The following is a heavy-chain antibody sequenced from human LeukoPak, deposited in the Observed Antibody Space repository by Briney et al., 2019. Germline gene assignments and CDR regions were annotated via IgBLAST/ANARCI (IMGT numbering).Heavy chain of an antibody. J-gene: IGHJ4*02. D-gene: IGHD2-2*01. V-gene: IGHV1-46*01. Sequence: ASVKVSCKASGYTFTGHYIHWVRQAPGQGLEWMGIINPSGGSTNYAQKFQGRVTVTRDTSTSTVYMELSSLRSEDTAVYYCAREGPYCSSTSCYGGFDYWGQGTLVTVSS. CDR3: AREGPYCSSTSCYGGFDY. CDR1: GYTFTGHY. CDR2: INPSGGST.